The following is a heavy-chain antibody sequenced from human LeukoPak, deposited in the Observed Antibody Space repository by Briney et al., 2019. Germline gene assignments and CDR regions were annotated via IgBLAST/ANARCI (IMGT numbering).Heavy chain of an antibody. CDR3: SWGSTYFDY. V-gene: IGHV3-30-3*01. Sequence: GGSLRLSCAASGFTFSSYAMHWVRQAPGKGLERVAVISYDGSNTYYADSVKGRFTIYRDNSKNTLYLQMNSLRAEDTAVYYCSWGSTYFDYWGQGTLVTVSS. D-gene: IGHD7-27*01. J-gene: IGHJ4*02. CDR2: ISYDGSNT. CDR1: GFTFSSYA.